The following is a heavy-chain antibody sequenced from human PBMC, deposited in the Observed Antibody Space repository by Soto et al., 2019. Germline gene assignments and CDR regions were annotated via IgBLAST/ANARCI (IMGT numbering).Heavy chain of an antibody. Sequence: SETLSLTCTVSGGSISSGDYYWSWIRQPPGKGLEWIGYIYYSGSTYYNPSLKSRVTISVDTSKNQFSLKLSSVTAADTAVYYCARAGYYGSGSYTYWGQGTLLTVSS. V-gene: IGHV4-30-4*01. CDR1: GGSISSGDYY. CDR2: IYYSGST. CDR3: ARAGYYGSGSYTY. J-gene: IGHJ4*02. D-gene: IGHD3-10*01.